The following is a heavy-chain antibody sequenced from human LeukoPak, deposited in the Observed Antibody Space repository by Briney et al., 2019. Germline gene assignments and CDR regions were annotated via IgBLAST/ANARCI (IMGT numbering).Heavy chain of an antibody. Sequence: PGGSLRLSCAASGFSLSSYWMHWVRQAPGKGLVWVSRINSDGSTTNYADSVKGRFTTSSDNAKNTLYLQMNSLRAEDTAVYYCARRQYRSSWYYFDYWGQGTLVTVSS. CDR3: ARRQYRSSWYYFDY. J-gene: IGHJ4*02. CDR1: GFSLSSYW. V-gene: IGHV3-74*01. CDR2: INSDGSTT. D-gene: IGHD6-13*01.